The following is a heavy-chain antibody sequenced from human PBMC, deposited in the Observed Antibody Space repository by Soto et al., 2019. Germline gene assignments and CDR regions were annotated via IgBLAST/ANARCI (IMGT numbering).Heavy chain of an antibody. CDR1: GGSISSSSYY. CDR3: ARVSKKLYYYYYMDV. CDR2: IYYSGST. V-gene: IGHV4-39*01. D-gene: IGHD6-13*01. J-gene: IGHJ6*03. Sequence: SETLSLTCTVSGGSISSSSYYWGWIRQPPGKGLEWIGSIYYSGSTYYNPSLKSRVTISVDTSKNQFSLKLSSVTAADTAVYYCARVSKKLYYYYYMDVWGKGSTVIVSS.